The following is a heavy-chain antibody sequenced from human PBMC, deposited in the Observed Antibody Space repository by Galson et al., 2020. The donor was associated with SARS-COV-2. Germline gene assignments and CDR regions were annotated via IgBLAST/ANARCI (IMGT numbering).Heavy chain of an antibody. J-gene: IGHJ4*02. CDR3: ARDQDGYNDF. Sequence: GESLKISCAASGFTFSSYWMSWVRQAPGKGLQWVANTKQDGSDGYYADSVKGRFTISSDFAKNSVYLQMNSLRVEDTAVYYCARDQDGYNDFWGRGTLVTVSS. CDR2: TKQDGSDG. V-gene: IGHV3-7*01. CDR1: GFTFSSYW. D-gene: IGHD5-18*01.